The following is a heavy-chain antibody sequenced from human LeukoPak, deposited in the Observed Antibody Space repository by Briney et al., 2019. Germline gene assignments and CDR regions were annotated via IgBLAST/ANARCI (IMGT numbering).Heavy chain of an antibody. J-gene: IGHJ6*02. CDR2: ISSSSSYI. D-gene: IGHD3-22*01. Sequence: GGSLRLSCAASGFTFSSYSMNWVRQAPGKGLEWVSSISSSSSYIYYADSVKGRFTISRDNAKNSLYLQMNSLRAEDTAVYYCARDGYYYDSSGYYSINGMDVWGQGTTVIVSS. CDR3: ARDGYYYDSSGYYSINGMDV. CDR1: GFTFSSYS. V-gene: IGHV3-21*06.